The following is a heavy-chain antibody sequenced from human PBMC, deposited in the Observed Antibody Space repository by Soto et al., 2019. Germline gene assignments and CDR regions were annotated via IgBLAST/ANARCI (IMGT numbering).Heavy chain of an antibody. CDR2: ISGNNGKT. CDR3: ARDMWSFGSGSYNGAHFWFDP. D-gene: IGHD3-10*01. V-gene: IGHV1-18*01. J-gene: IGHJ5*02. CDR1: GYKFNTYG. Sequence: ASVKVSCKASGYKFNTYGITWVRQAPGQGLEWMRWISGNNGKTKYPQKFQGRVTITTDTSTSAAYMELRSLRSDDTAVYYCARDMWSFGSGSYNGAHFWFDPWG.